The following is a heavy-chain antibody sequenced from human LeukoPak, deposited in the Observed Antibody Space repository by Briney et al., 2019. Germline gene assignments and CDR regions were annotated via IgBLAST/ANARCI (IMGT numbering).Heavy chain of an antibody. Sequence: GGSLRHSRAASGFTVITNDMTWVRQAPWKGRECVSVLYSDGNTKYANSVQGRFTISRDNSKNTLYLEMNSLSPDDTAVYYCARGVEPLAANTLSYWGQGTLVTVSS. J-gene: IGHJ4*02. CDR2: LYSDGNT. V-gene: IGHV3-53*01. CDR1: GFTVITND. CDR3: ARGVEPLAANTLSY. D-gene: IGHD1-14*01.